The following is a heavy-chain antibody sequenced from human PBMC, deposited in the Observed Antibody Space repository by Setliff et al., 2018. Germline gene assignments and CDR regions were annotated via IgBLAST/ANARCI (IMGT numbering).Heavy chain of an antibody. J-gene: IGHJ1*01. V-gene: IGHV1-46*01. Sequence: GASVKVSCKASGYTFTNNYIHWVRQAPGQGLEWLGLTNPSGGYTNYAQKFQDRITLTRETPTNTLYMELGSLRSEDTAVYFCARAHCIGGYCYYGYFQYWGQGTLVTVSS. D-gene: IGHD2-21*02. CDR1: GYTFTNNY. CDR2: TNPSGGYT. CDR3: ARAHCIGGYCYYGYFQY.